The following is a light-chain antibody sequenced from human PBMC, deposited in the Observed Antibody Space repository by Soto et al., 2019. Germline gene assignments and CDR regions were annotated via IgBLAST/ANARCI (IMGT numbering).Light chain of an antibody. CDR3: QQYNSYSPIT. Sequence: DIQMTQSPSSLSASVGDRVTITCQASQDINNYLNWYQQKPGKAPKLLIFDASSLESGVPSRFSGSGSGTEFTLTISSLQPDDFATYYCQQYNSYSPITFGQGTRLEIK. J-gene: IGKJ5*01. CDR2: DAS. V-gene: IGKV1-5*01. CDR1: QDINNY.